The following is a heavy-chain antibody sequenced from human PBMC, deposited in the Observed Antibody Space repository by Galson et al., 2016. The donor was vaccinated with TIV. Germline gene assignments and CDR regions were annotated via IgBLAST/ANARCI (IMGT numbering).Heavy chain of an antibody. CDR2: LYDSGN. V-gene: IGHV4-59*01. CDR3: ARGLNSYWRGEFGY. J-gene: IGHJ4*02. CDR1: GGSINTYY. Sequence: ETLSPTCTVSGGSINTYYWNWIRQPPGKGLEWIGYLYDSGNIYNPSLQSRVTMSVDTSKNQVSLELRSVTAADTAVYYCARGLNSYWRGEFGYWGQGTLVTVSS. D-gene: IGHD3-10*01.